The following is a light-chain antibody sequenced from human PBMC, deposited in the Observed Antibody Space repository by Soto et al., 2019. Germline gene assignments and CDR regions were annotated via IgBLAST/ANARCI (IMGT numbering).Light chain of an antibody. CDR2: EGH. CDR3: CLYVGATTYV. V-gene: IGLV2-23*01. CDR1: SGYVGTYSL. Sequence: ALAQPASVSGSPGQSITISCTGASGYVGTYSLVSWYQQHPGKAPKVVIYEGHKRPSGVPDRFTASTSINTASLTISGLQTDDEADYYCCLYVGATTYVFGTGTKVTVL. J-gene: IGLJ1*01.